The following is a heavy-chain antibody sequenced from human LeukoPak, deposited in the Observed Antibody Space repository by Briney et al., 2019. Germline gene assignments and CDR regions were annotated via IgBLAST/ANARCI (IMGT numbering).Heavy chain of an antibody. CDR2: IIPILGIA. J-gene: IGHJ2*01. V-gene: IGHV1-69*04. D-gene: IGHD2-15*01. CDR1: GGTFSSYA. Sequence: SVKVSCKASGGTFSSYAISWVRQAPGQGLEWMGRIIPILGIANYAQKFQGRVTITADKSTSTAYMELSSLRSEDTAVYYCARDCSGGSCYRRPPWYFDLWGRGTLVTVSS. CDR3: ARDCSGGSCYRRPPWYFDL.